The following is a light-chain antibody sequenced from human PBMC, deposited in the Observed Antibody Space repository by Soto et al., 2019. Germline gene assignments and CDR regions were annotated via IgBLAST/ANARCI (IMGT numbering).Light chain of an antibody. Sequence: DIQMPQSPSTLSASVGDRVTITGRASQSIGDYLAWYQDKPGKAPRLLIYDASNLKSGVPSRFSGSGSGTEFTLTIANLQPDDFATYYCQQYDIYRTFGPGTKVDIK. CDR1: QSIGDY. J-gene: IGKJ1*01. V-gene: IGKV1-5*01. CDR2: DAS. CDR3: QQYDIYRT.